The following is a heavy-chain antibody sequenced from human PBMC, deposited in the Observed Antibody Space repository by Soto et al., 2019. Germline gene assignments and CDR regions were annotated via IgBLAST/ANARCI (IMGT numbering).Heavy chain of an antibody. CDR1: GDSVSSNSAA. V-gene: IGHV6-1*01. D-gene: IGHD6-19*01. CDR2: TYYRSKWYN. Sequence: SQTLSLTCAISGDSVSSNSAAWNWIRQSPSRGLEWLGRTYYRSKWYNDYAVSVKSRITINRDTSKNQFSLQLNSVTPEDTAVYYCARDLIAVAGRYNWFDPWGQGTLVTVSS. CDR3: ARDLIAVAGRYNWFDP. J-gene: IGHJ5*02.